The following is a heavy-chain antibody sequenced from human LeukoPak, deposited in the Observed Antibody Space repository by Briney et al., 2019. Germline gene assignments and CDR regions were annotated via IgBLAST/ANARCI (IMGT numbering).Heavy chain of an antibody. CDR3: ARASWVSDPDAVR. J-gene: IGHJ4*02. V-gene: IGHV3-23*01. CDR1: GISFRNYA. D-gene: IGHD3-10*01. CDR2: LRGNGET. Sequence: GSLRLSCVASGISFRNYAMSWVRQAPARGPEWVSSLRGNGETFYADSVKGRFTLSRDDSRNTVFLQLSNLRVEDTAIYYCARASWVSDPDAVRWGQGTQVTVSS.